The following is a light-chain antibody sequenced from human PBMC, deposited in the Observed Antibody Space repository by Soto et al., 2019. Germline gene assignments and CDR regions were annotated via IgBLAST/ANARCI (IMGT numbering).Light chain of an antibody. V-gene: IGKV1-5*03. CDR1: QSISSW. CDR3: QQYNSYSRT. Sequence: DIQMTQSPSTLSASVGDRVTITCRAIQSISSWLAWYQQKPGKAPKLLIYKASSLESGVPSRFSGSGSGTEFTLTISSLQPDDFATYYCQQYNSYSRTFGQGTKLEIK. CDR2: KAS. J-gene: IGKJ2*02.